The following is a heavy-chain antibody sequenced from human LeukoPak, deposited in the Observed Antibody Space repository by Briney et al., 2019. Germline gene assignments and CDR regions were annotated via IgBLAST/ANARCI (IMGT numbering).Heavy chain of an antibody. CDR2: IYSGGST. V-gene: IGHV3-53*01. CDR1: GFTVSSNY. J-gene: IGHJ6*03. CDR3: ARETYYYDSSGYLGAYYMDV. D-gene: IGHD3-22*01. Sequence: GGSLRLSCAASGFTVSSNYMSWVRQAPGKGLEWVSVIYSGGSTYHADSVKGRFTISRDNSKNTLYLQMNSLRAEDTAVYYCARETYYYDSSGYLGAYYMDVWGKGTTVTISS.